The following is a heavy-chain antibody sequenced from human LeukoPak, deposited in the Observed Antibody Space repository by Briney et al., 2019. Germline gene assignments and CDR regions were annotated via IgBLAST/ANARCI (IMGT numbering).Heavy chain of an antibody. D-gene: IGHD1-26*01. Sequence: GGSLRLSCAASGFTVSSTYMSWVRQAPGKGLEWVSVIYRGGSTYYADSVKGRFTIFRVNSKNTLYLQMNSLRVEDTALYYCARDGGSYGMGAFDIWGQGTVVTVSS. CDR3: ARDGGSYGMGAFDI. V-gene: IGHV3-66*01. J-gene: IGHJ3*02. CDR2: IYRGGST. CDR1: GFTVSSTY.